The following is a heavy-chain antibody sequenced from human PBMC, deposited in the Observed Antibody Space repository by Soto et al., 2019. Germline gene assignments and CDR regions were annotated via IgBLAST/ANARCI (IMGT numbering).Heavy chain of an antibody. CDR3: ARVLAYCGGASSTALHY. D-gene: IGHD2-21*01. J-gene: IGHJ4*02. Sequence: ASVKVSCKASGYTFTSYGISWVRQAPGQGLEWMGWISAYNGNTNYAQKLQGRVTMTTDTSTSTAYMELRSLRSDDTAVYYCARVLAYCGGASSTALHYWGQGNLVTVSS. V-gene: IGHV1-18*01. CDR2: ISAYNGNT. CDR1: GYTFTSYG.